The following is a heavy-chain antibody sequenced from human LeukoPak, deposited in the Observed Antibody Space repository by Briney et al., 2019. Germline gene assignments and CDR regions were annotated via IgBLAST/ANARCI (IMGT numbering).Heavy chain of an antibody. CDR3: ARGYCSSTSCPPVY. D-gene: IGHD2-2*01. CDR2: IYYSGST. CDR1: GGSISSYY. V-gene: IGHV4-59*01. Sequence: SETLSLTCTVSGGSISSYYWSWIRQPPEKGLEWIGYIYYSGSTNYNPSLKSRVTISVDTSKNQFSLKLSSVTAADTAVYYCARGYCSSTSCPPVYWGQGTLVTVSS. J-gene: IGHJ4*02.